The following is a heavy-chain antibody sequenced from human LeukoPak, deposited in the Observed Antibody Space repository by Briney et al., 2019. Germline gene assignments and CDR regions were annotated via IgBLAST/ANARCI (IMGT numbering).Heavy chain of an antibody. Sequence: PGGSLRPSCAASGFTFSSYEMNWVRQAPGKGLEWVSYISSSGSTIYYADSVKGRFTISRDNSKNTLYLQMNSLRAEDTAVYYCAKGPIAARPGWGQGTLVTVSS. V-gene: IGHV3-48*03. J-gene: IGHJ4*02. CDR2: ISSSGSTI. D-gene: IGHD6-6*01. CDR1: GFTFSSYE. CDR3: AKGPIAARPG.